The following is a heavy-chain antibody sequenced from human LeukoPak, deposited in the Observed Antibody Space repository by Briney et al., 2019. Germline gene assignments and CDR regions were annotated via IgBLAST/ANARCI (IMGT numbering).Heavy chain of an antibody. CDR1: GYTFSNYW. V-gene: IGHV5-51*01. CDR2: IYPDDSDT. CDR3: ARQYGWRSYYFDY. D-gene: IGHD2-21*01. Sequence: GESLKISCKGSGYTFSNYWIGWVRQMPGKGLEWMGIIYPDDSDTRYSPSFQGQVTISADKSISTAYLQWSSLKASDTAMYYCARQYGWRSYYFDYWGQGTLVTVSS. J-gene: IGHJ4*02.